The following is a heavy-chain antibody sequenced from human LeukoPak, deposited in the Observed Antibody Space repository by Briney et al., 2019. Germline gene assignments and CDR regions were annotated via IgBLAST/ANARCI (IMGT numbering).Heavy chain of an antibody. CDR2: INPNSGGT. J-gene: IGHJ4*02. V-gene: IGHV1-2*02. D-gene: IGHD1-26*01. CDR3: AREPPATTSLDY. Sequence: ASVKVSCKASGYTFTGYYMHWVRQAPGQGLEWMGWINPNSGGTNYAQKFQGRVTMTRDTSISTAYMELSRLRSDDTAVYYCAREPPATTSLDYWGQGTLVTVSS. CDR1: GYTFTGYY.